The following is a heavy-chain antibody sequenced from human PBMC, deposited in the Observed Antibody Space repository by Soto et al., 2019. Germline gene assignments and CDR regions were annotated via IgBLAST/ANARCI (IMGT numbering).Heavy chain of an antibody. CDR1: GFTFDDYG. D-gene: IGHD6-19*01. J-gene: IGHJ4*02. V-gene: IGHV3-20*04. Sequence: GGSLRLSCAASGFTFDDYGISWVRQAPGKGLEWVSGINWNGGSTGYADSVKGRFTISRDNAKNSLYLQINSLRAEDTAKYYCARDHGHSSGWYDYWGQGTLVTVSS. CDR2: INWNGGST. CDR3: ARDHGHSSGWYDY.